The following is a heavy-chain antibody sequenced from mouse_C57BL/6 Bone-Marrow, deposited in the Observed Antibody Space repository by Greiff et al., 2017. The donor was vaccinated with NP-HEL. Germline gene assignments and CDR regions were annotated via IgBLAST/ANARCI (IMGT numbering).Heavy chain of an antibody. V-gene: IGHV1-69*01. CDR1: GYTFTSYW. CDR2: IDPSDSYT. Sequence: VQLQQPGAELVMPGASVKLSCKASGYTFTSYWMHWVKQRPGQGLEWIGEIDPSDSYTNYNQKFKGKSTLTVDKSSSTAYMQLRSLTSEDSAVYYCARRITTVVATGYFDVWGTGTTVTVSS. J-gene: IGHJ1*03. D-gene: IGHD1-1*01. CDR3: ARRITTVVATGYFDV.